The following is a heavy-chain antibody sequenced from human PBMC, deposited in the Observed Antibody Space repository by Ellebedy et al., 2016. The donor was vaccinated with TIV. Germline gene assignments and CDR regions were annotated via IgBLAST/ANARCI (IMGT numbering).Heavy chain of an antibody. CDR1: GFTFSSYE. CDR3: ARSYGARTSGP. D-gene: IGHD3-16*01. CDR2: ISGSALVT. Sequence: PGGSLRLSCAVSGFTFSSYEMNWVRQAPGKGLEWVSYISGSALVTAYADSVKGRFTISRDNARTSLYLQMNSLRVDDTAMYYCARSYGARTSGPWGQGTLVTVSS. J-gene: IGHJ5*02. V-gene: IGHV3-48*03.